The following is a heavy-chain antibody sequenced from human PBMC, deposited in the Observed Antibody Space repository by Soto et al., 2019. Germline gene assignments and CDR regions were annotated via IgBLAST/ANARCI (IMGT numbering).Heavy chain of an antibody. V-gene: IGHV4-59*01. D-gene: IGHD4-17*01. J-gene: IGHJ4*02. CDR2: IYYSGST. CDR1: GGSISSYY. CDR3: ARHSLDYGDYECYFDY. Sequence: PSETLSLTCTVSGGSISSYYWSWDRQPPGKGLEWIGYIYYSGSTNYNPSLKSRVTISVDTSKNQFSLKLSSVTAADTAVYYCARHSLDYGDYECYFDYWGQGTLVTVSS.